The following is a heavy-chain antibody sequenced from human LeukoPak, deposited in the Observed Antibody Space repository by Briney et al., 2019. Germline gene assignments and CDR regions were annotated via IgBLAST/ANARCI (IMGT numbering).Heavy chain of an antibody. CDR2: MNPNSGNT. D-gene: IGHD3-22*01. J-gene: IGHJ2*01. CDR3: ARGPQLYGFQLETYYYDSSGYSYWYFDL. V-gene: IGHV1-8*01. CDR1: GYTFTSYD. Sequence: ASVKVSCKASGYTFTSYDINWVRQATGQGLEWMGWMNPNSGNTGYAQKFQGRVTMTRNTSISTAYMELSSLRSEDTAVYYCARGPQLYGFQLETYYYDSSGYSYWYFDLWGRGTLVTVSS.